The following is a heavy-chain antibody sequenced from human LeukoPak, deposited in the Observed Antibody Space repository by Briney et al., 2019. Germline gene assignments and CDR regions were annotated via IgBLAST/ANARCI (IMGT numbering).Heavy chain of an antibody. CDR2: ISHSGST. D-gene: IGHD3-3*01. V-gene: IGHV4-59*12. J-gene: IGHJ4*02. Sequence: SETPSLTCTVSRGSMTTDYWNWIRQPPGKGLEWIGHISHSGSTSYNPSLKSRVTISVDTSKNQFSLKLSSVTAADTAVYYCASLRFLEWLSFDYWGQGTLVTVSS. CDR3: ASLRFLEWLSFDY. CDR1: RGSMTTDY.